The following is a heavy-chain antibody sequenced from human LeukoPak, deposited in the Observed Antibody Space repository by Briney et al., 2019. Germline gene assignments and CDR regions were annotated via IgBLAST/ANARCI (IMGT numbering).Heavy chain of an antibody. D-gene: IGHD4-11*01. CDR3: ARGTVTLAY. V-gene: IGHV4-59*01. Sequence: SETLSLTCTVSGGSISSYYWTWIRQSPGKGLEWIGYIYYSGSTNYNPSLKSRVTISVDTSKNQFSLNLNSVTAADTAVYYSARGTVTLAYWGQGTLVSVSS. J-gene: IGHJ4*02. CDR2: IYYSGST. CDR1: GGSISSYY.